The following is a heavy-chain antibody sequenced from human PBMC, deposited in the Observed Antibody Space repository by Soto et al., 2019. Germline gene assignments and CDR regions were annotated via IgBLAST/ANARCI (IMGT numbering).Heavy chain of an antibody. D-gene: IGHD5-12*01. CDR3: ARALGYSGYAGMDV. V-gene: IGHV1-18*01. CDR2: ISPDNGNT. J-gene: IGHJ6*02. CDR1: GYTFTIYG. Sequence: GASGKVSCKASGYTFTIYGINWVRQAPGQGIERKGWISPDNGNTNYAQKLQGRVTMTTDTSTSTAYIELRSLRSDDTAVYYCARALGYSGYAGMDVWG.